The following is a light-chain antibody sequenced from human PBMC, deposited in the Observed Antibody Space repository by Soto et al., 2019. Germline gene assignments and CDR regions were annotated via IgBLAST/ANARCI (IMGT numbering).Light chain of an antibody. V-gene: IGLV2-23*02. Sequence: QSVLTQPASVSGSPGQSITISCTGVSSDVGTYNLVSWYQQHPDTAPQLIIYEVTKRPSGVSNRFSGSKSGNTASLTISGLQTEDEADYYCCSYAGRSHYVFGTGTKVTV. J-gene: IGLJ1*01. CDR3: CSYAGRSHYV. CDR2: EVT. CDR1: SSDVGTYNL.